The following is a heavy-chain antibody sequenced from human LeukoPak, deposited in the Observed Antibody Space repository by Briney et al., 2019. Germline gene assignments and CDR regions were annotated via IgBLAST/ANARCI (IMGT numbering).Heavy chain of an antibody. D-gene: IGHD3-22*01. CDR2: ISANGGTT. CDR3: AKNSPVGDSSGYYSASFNY. Sequence: GGSLRLSCAASGFTFSRYALHWVRQVPGKGLEYVSAISANGGTTYYADSVKGRFTISRDNSKNILHLQMGSLRAEDTAVYYCAKNSPVGDSSGYYSASFNYWGQGTLVTVSS. CDR1: GFTFSRYA. V-gene: IGHV3-64*02. J-gene: IGHJ4*02.